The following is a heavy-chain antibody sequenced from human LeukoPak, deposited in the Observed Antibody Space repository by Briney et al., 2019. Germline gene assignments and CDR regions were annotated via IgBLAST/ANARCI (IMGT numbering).Heavy chain of an antibody. D-gene: IGHD6-19*01. CDR1: GFTFSSYG. CDR2: ISYDDGSNK. Sequence: GGSLRLSCAASGFTFSSYGMHWVRQAPGKGLEWVAVISYDDGSNKYYADSVKGRFTVSRDNSKNTLYLEMNSLRAEDTAVYYCAKVPLSSSGWDREYYFDYWGQGTLVTVSS. J-gene: IGHJ4*02. CDR3: AKVPLSSSGWDREYYFDY. V-gene: IGHV3-30*18.